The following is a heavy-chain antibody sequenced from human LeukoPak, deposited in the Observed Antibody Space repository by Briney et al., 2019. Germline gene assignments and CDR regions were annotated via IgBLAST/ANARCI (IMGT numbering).Heavy chain of an antibody. Sequence: GGSLRLSCAASGFTFDDYAMHWIRQAPGKGLEWVSGISWNSGSIGYADSVKGRFTISRDNAKNSLYLQMNSLRAEDMALYYCAKEGCSSTSCSDYYYYYMDVWGKGTTVTVSS. J-gene: IGHJ6*03. V-gene: IGHV3-9*03. CDR1: GFTFDDYA. CDR2: ISWNSGSI. CDR3: AKEGCSSTSCSDYYYYYMDV. D-gene: IGHD2-2*01.